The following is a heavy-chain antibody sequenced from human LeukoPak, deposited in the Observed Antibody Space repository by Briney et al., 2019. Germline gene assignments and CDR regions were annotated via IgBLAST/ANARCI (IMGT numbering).Heavy chain of an antibody. Sequence: GGSLRLSCAASGFTFSSFWMSWVRQAPGKGLEWVANIKQDGSDKYYVDSVKGRFTISRGNAQNSLYLQMNSLRAEDTAMYYCAKGLVAAGKVSDSWGQGTLVTVSS. CDR3: AKGLVAAGKVSDS. J-gene: IGHJ4*02. CDR1: GFTFSSFW. CDR2: IKQDGSDK. V-gene: IGHV3-7*05. D-gene: IGHD2-2*01.